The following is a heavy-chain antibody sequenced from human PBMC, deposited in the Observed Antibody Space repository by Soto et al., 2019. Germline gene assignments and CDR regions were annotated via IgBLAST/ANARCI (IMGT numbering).Heavy chain of an antibody. D-gene: IGHD4-4*01. CDR1: GGTFSSYA. J-gene: IGHJ6*02. CDR2: IIPIFGTA. Sequence: EASVKVSCKASGGTFSSYAISWVRQAPGQGLEWMGGIIPIFGTANYAQKFQGRVTITADESTSTAYMELSSLRSEDTAVYYCARYSNYAYYYGMDVWGQGTTVTVSS. V-gene: IGHV1-69*13. CDR3: ARYSNYAYYYGMDV.